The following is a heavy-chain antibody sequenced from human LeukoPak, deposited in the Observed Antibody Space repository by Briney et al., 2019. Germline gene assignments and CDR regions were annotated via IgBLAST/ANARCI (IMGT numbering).Heavy chain of an antibody. J-gene: IGHJ4*02. CDR1: GGSLSAYY. V-gene: IGHV4-34*01. CDR2: INHGGST. Sequence: PSETLSLTCAVYGGSLSAYYWTWIRQPPGKGLEWIGEINHGGSTNYNPSLKSRVTISVDTSKNQFSLKLTSVTATDTAVYYCASRARRYYFDYWGQGTLVTVSS. CDR3: ASRARRYYFDY.